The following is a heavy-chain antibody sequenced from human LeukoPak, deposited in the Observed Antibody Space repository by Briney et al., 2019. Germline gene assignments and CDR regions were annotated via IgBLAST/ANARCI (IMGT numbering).Heavy chain of an antibody. V-gene: IGHV3-23*01. CDR3: ARGLTGDYYYDSSAYFPYNWFDP. D-gene: IGHD3-22*01. CDR1: GFTFSSYG. Sequence: GGSLRLSCAASGFTFSSYGMSWVRQAPGKGLEWVSAISGSGGSTYYADSVKGRFTISRDNAKNPLYLQMNSLRAEDTAVYYCARGLTGDYYYDSSAYFPYNWFDPWGQGTLVTVSS. CDR2: ISGSGGST. J-gene: IGHJ5*02.